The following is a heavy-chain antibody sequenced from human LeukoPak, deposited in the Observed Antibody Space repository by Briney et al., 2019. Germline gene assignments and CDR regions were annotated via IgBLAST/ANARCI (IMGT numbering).Heavy chain of an antibody. V-gene: IGHV3-66*01. J-gene: IGHJ5*02. CDR3: ARVGREYDLPTIAYNWFDP. CDR1: GFTVSSNY. D-gene: IGHD2-2*01. Sequence: QPGGSLRLSCAVSGFTVSSNYMSWVRQAPGTGLEWVSAIYAAGTTYYAHSVKGRFTISRDNSKNTLYLQMNSLRDEDTAVYYCARVGREYDLPTIAYNWFDPWGQGTLVTVSS. CDR2: IYAAGTT.